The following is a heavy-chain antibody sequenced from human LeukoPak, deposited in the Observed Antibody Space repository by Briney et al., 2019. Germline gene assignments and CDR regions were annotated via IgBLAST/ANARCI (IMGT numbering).Heavy chain of an antibody. V-gene: IGHV4-34*01. CDR2: INHSGTT. D-gene: IGHD1-26*01. J-gene: IGHJ5*02. CDR1: GGSFSGYY. Sequence: SETLSLTCAVYGGSFSGYYWSWIRQPPGKGLEWIGEINHSGTTSYNPSLKSRVTISVDTSKNQFSLKVTSVTAADTAVYYCARGDVGATAVPFDPWGQGTLVTVSS. CDR3: ARGDVGATAVPFDP.